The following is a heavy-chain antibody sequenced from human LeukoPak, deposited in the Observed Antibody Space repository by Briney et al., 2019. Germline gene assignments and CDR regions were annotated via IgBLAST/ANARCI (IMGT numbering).Heavy chain of an antibody. J-gene: IGHJ2*01. D-gene: IGHD1-26*01. V-gene: IGHV1-46*01. CDR3: ARVYSGSYFRDWYFDL. CDR1: GGTFSSYA. CDR2: INPSGGST. Sequence: ASVKVSCKASGGTFSSYAISWVRQAPGQGLEWMGIINPSGGSTSYAQKFQGRVTMTRDTSTSTVYMELSSLRSEDTAVYYCARVYSGSYFRDWYFDLWGRGTLVTVSS.